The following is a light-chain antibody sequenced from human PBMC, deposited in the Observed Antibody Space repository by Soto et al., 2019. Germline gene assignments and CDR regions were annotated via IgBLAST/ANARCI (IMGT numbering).Light chain of an antibody. CDR2: AVT. V-gene: IGLV2-8*01. CDR1: SSDVGGYNY. Sequence: QSALTHPPSASGSPGQSVTISCTGTSSDVGGYNYVSWYQQYPVRAPKLMIYAVTKRPPAVPDRFSGSKSCNTASLTVSGRQAEDEADYDTSLYAASNYLYFEFGGGTKQTVL. CDR3: SLYAASNYLYFE. J-gene: IGLJ3*02.